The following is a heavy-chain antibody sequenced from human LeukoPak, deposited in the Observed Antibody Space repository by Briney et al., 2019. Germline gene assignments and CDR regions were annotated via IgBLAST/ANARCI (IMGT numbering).Heavy chain of an antibody. CDR2: IYHSGST. Sequence: SSETLSLTCTVSGYSISSGYYWGWIRQPPGKGLEWIGSIYHSGSTYYNPSLKSRVTISVDTSKNQFSLKLSSVTAADTAVYYCARAADYYDSSGYYSGDAFDIWGQGTMVTVSS. D-gene: IGHD3-22*01. CDR1: GYSISSGYY. CDR3: ARAADYYDSSGYYSGDAFDI. J-gene: IGHJ3*02. V-gene: IGHV4-38-2*02.